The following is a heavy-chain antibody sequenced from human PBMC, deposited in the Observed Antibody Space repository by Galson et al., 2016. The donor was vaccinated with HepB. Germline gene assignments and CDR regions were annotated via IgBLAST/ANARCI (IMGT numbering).Heavy chain of an antibody. D-gene: IGHD6-6*01. V-gene: IGHV5-51*01. CDR1: GYSFTTYW. CDR2: IYPGDSGT. Sequence: QSGAEVKKPGESLKISCKGSGYSFTTYWIGWVRQMPGKGLEWMGIIYPGDSGTRYSPSFQGQVTFSADRSISTAYLQWGSLKASDTAMYCCARQHSGSLDAFDIWGQGTVVTVSS. CDR3: ARQHSGSLDAFDI. J-gene: IGHJ3*02.